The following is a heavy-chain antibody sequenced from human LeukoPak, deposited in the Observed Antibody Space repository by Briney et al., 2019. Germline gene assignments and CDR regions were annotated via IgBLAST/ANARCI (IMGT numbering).Heavy chain of an antibody. CDR3: AGTVSSSWGYFDY. CDR1: GCTFSSYS. CDR2: ISSSSSTI. J-gene: IGHJ4*02. V-gene: IGHV3-48*01. Sequence: GGSLRLSCAASGCTFSSYSMNWVRQAPGKGLEWVSYISSSSSTIYYADSVKGRCTISRDNARNSLYLQMNSLRAEDTAVYYCAGTVSSSWGYFDYWGQGTLVTVSS. D-gene: IGHD6-13*01.